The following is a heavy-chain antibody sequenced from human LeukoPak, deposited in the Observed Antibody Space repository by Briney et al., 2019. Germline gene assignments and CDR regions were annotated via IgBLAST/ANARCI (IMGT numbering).Heavy chain of an antibody. V-gene: IGHV4-31*03. Sequence: SETLSLSCTVSGGTISSGGFFWSWIRQHPGKGLEWIVYIYDSGSTNYNPALKSRVTISVDTSKNQFTLNLTSVTAADTAVYYCAREGGRSYDVFDIWGQGTMATVSS. D-gene: IGHD1-26*01. CDR2: IYDSGST. J-gene: IGHJ3*02. CDR1: GGTISSGGFF. CDR3: AREGGRSYDVFDI.